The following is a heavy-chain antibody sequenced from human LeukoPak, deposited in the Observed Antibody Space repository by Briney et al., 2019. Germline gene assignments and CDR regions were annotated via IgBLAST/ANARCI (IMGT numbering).Heavy chain of an antibody. V-gene: IGHV3-48*02. D-gene: IGHD6-13*01. CDR1: GFTFSGYS. CDR3: AKPGQQQLVRYSLDC. Sequence: QPGGSLRLSCAASGFTFSGYSMNWVRQAPGKGLEWVSFISSTSRTTYYADSVKGRFTTSRDNGKNSLYLQMNSLTDEDTAVYYCAKPGQQQLVRYSLDCWGQGTLVTVSS. J-gene: IGHJ4*02. CDR2: ISSTSRTT.